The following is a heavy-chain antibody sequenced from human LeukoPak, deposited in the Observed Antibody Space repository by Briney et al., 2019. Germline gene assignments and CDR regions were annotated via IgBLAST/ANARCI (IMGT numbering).Heavy chain of an antibody. CDR1: GYTFTSYA. D-gene: IGHD3-22*01. CDR2: INAGNGNT. CDR3: ASPPPTYYYDSSGYFGY. Sequence: ASVKVSCKASGYTFTSYAMHWVRQAPGQRLEWMGWINAGNGNTKYSQKFQGRVTITRDTSASTAYMELSSLRSEDTAVYYCASPPPTYYYDSSGYFGYWGQGTLVTVSS. J-gene: IGHJ4*02. V-gene: IGHV1-3*01.